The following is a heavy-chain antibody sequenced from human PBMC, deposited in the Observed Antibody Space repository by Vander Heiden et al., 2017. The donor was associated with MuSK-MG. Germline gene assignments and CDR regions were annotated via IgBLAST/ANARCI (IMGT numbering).Heavy chain of an antibody. CDR2: INHRGST. D-gene: IGHD1-26*01. CDR3: ASFSGSSNY. J-gene: IGHJ4*02. CDR1: GGSFSGYY. V-gene: IGHV4-34*01. Sequence: QVQLQQWGAGLLKPSETLSLTCAVYGGSFSGYYWSWIRQPPGKGLAWIGEINHRGSTNDNPSLKSRVTISVDTSKNQLSMKMRSVTAADTAVDDCASFSGSSNYWSQGTMVTVCS.